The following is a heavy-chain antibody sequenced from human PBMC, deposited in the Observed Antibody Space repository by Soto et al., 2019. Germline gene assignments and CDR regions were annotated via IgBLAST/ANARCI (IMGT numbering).Heavy chain of an antibody. CDR1: GGSFSGYY. CDR2: INHSGST. D-gene: IGHD1-1*01. Sequence: QVQLQQWGAGLLKPSETLSLTCAVYGGSFSGYYWSWIRQPPGKGLEWIGEINHSGSTNYNPSLKSRVTISVDTSKNQFSLKLSSVTAADTAVYYCATISNREPDYWGQGTLVTVSS. J-gene: IGHJ4*02. CDR3: ATISNREPDY. V-gene: IGHV4-34*01.